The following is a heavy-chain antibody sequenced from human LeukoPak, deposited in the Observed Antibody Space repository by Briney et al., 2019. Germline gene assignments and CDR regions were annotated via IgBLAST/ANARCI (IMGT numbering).Heavy chain of an antibody. J-gene: IGHJ4*02. V-gene: IGHV3-23*01. CDR3: AKDQQNYGSGNDY. Sequence: GGSLRLSCAACGFTFSSYGMSWVRQAPGKGLEWVSAISGSGGSTYYADSVKGRFTISRDNSKNTLYLQMNSLRAEDTAVYYCAKDQQNYGSGNDYWGQGTLVTVSS. CDR1: GFTFSSYG. D-gene: IGHD3-10*01. CDR2: ISGSGGST.